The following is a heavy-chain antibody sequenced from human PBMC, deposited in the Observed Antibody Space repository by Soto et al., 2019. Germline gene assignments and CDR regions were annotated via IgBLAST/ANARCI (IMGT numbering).Heavy chain of an antibody. J-gene: IGHJ5*02. CDR1: GFTFSSYG. V-gene: IGHV3-33*01. D-gene: IGHD3-10*01. CDR3: ARDPWEGYYGSGSYPFDP. Sequence: GGSLRLSCAASGFTFSSYGMHWVRQAPGKGLEWVAVIWYDGSNKYYADSVKGRFTISRDNSKNTLYLQMNSLRAEDTAVYYCARDPWEGYYGSGSYPFDPWGQGTLVTVSS. CDR2: IWYDGSNK.